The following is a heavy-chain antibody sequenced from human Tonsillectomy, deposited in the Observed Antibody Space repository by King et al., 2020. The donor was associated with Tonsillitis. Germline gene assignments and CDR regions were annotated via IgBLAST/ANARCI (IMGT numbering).Heavy chain of an antibody. J-gene: IGHJ6*02. CDR1: GGSFNSYA. D-gene: IGHD1-1*01. Sequence: QLVQSGAEVKKPGSSVKVSCQASGGSFNSYAISWVRQAPGQGLEWMGRFIPILDRANYAQRFQGRVTITADQSTSTAYMELSSLRSEDTAVYYCARTDTFIAFAETTTYYDSGMDVWGQGTTVTVSS. CDR3: ARTDTFIAFAETTTYYDSGMDV. V-gene: IGHV1-69*04. CDR2: FIPILDRA.